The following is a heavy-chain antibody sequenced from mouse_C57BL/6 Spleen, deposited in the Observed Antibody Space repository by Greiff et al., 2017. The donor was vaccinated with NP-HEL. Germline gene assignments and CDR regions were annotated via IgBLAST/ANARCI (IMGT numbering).Heavy chain of an antibody. CDR1: GYAFSSSW. D-gene: IGHD1-1*01. Sequence: VQLQQSGPELVKPGASVKISCKASGYAFSSSWMNWVKQRPGKGLEWIGRIYPGDGDTNYNGKFKGKATLTADKSSSTAYMQLSSLTSEDSAVYFCARGRDYYGSFYYFDYWGQGTTLTVSS. J-gene: IGHJ2*01. CDR3: ARGRDYYGSFYYFDY. CDR2: IYPGDGDT. V-gene: IGHV1-82*01.